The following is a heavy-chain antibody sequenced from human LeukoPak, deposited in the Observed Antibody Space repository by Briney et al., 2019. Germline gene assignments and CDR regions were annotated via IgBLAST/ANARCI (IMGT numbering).Heavy chain of an antibody. CDR1: GFTFSSYS. D-gene: IGHD1-26*01. J-gene: IGHJ4*02. Sequence: GGSLRLSCAASGFTFSSYSMNWVRQAPGKGLEWVAFIRYDGSNKYYTDSVKGRFTISRDNSKNTLYLQMNSLRAEDTAVYYCAKETSSGSSPWDFDYWGQGTLVTVSS. V-gene: IGHV3-30*02. CDR3: AKETSSGSSPWDFDY. CDR2: IRYDGSNK.